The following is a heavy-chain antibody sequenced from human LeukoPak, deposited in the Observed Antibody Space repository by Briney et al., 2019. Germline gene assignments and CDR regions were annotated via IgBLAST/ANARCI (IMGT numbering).Heavy chain of an antibody. CDR3: ARALSWTTESYYYMDV. V-gene: IGHV1-8*01. CDR2: MNPNSGNT. J-gene: IGHJ6*03. D-gene: IGHD3/OR15-3a*01. CDR1: GYTFTSYD. Sequence: ASVKVSCKASGYTFTSYDINSVRQATGQGLEWMGWMNPNSGNTGYAQKFQGRVTMTKNTSITTAYMDLSSLRSEDTAVYYWARALSWTTESYYYMDVWGKGTTVTVSS.